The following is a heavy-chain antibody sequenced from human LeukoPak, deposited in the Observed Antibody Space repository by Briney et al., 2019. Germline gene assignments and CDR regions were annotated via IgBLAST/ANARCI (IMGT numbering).Heavy chain of an antibody. J-gene: IGHJ4*02. D-gene: IGHD2-15*01. Sequence: GGSLRLSCAASGFTFSSDGMHWVRQAPRKGLEWVAIISYDGSYIYYADSVRGRLTISRDNSKSTLSLQMNSPRAEDTAVYYCARDPKRYCSGGSCYVDYWGQGTLVTVSS. CDR3: ARDPKRYCSGGSCYVDY. V-gene: IGHV3-30*03. CDR2: ISYDGSYI. CDR1: GFTFSSDG.